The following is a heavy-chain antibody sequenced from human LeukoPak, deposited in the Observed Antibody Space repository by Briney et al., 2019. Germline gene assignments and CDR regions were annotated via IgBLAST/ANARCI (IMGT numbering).Heavy chain of an antibody. CDR3: ARGDCSGGSCYIS. Sequence: GASVKVSCKASGYTFTSYAIHWVRQAPGQRLEWMGWINAGNGNTKYSQEFQGRVTITRDTSASTAYMELSSLRSEDMAVYYCARGDCSGGSCYISWGQGTLVTVSS. CDR2: INAGNGNT. CDR1: GYTFTSYA. J-gene: IGHJ5*02. V-gene: IGHV1-3*03. D-gene: IGHD2-15*01.